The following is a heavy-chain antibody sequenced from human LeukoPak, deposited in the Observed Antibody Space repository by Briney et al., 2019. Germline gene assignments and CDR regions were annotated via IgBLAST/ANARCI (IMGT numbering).Heavy chain of an antibody. V-gene: IGHV4-30-4*08. CDR2: IYYSGST. Sequence: SETLSLTCTVSGGSISSGDYYWSWIRQPPGKVLELIGYIYYSGSTYYNPSPKSLVTIPVDTSKNQFSLKLSSVTAADTAVYYCARSPYSSGWYGYWGQGTLVTVSS. J-gene: IGHJ4*02. CDR3: ARSPYSSGWYGY. D-gene: IGHD6-19*01. CDR1: GGSISSGDYY.